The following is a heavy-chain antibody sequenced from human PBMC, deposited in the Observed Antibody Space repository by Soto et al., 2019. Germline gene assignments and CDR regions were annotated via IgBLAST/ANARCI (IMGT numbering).Heavy chain of an antibody. Sequence: SETLSLTCAVSGGAIRSGGYSWSWIRQPPGKVLGWIVYIYGSGSTYYNPSLENRVTIALDRSINQFSLGLSFVTAADTDVYYCVRAGLLPDYWGQGTLVTVSS. CDR1: GGAIRSGGYS. D-gene: IGHD6-19*01. CDR2: IYGSGST. J-gene: IGHJ4*02. V-gene: IGHV4-30-2*01. CDR3: VRAGLLPDY.